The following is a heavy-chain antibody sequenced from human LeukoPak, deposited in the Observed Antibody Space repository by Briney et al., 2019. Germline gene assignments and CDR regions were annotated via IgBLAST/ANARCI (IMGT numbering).Heavy chain of an antibody. CDR3: ARPFADYYDSTSPAFDI. Sequence: ASVKVSCKASGYTFTSYYMHWVRQAPGQGLEWMGIINPSGGSTSYAQKFQGRVTMTRDMSTSTVYMELSSLRSEDTAVYYCARPFADYYDSTSPAFDIWGQGTMVTVSS. J-gene: IGHJ3*02. V-gene: IGHV1-46*01. CDR2: INPSGGST. D-gene: IGHD3-22*01. CDR1: GYTFTSYY.